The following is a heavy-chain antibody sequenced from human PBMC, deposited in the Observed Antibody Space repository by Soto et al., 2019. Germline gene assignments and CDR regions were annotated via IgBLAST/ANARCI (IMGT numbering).Heavy chain of an antibody. CDR1: GYTFTGHH. D-gene: IGHD1-26*01. Sequence: ALVKVYDRATGYTFTGHHMHWALTAHGQGPEVMWWINPKSGGTKYAQKFQGRVTMTRDTAISTVFMELSRVTSDDTAVYYCAREVWSRGNFIAGKVFDDRGQGGPLTVSS. V-gene: IGHV1-2*02. CDR3: AREVWSRGNFIAGKVFDD. J-gene: IGHJ4*02. CDR2: INPKSGGT.